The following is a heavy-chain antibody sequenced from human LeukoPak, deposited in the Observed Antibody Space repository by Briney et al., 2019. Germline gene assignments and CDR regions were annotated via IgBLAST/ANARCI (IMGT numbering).Heavy chain of an antibody. V-gene: IGHV1-8*01. CDR1: GYTFTRYD. Sequence: ASVKVSCKASGYTFTRYDINWVRQATGQGLEWMGWMNPNSGNTGYAQKFQGRITMTRNTSISTAYMELSSLRSEDTAVYYCAREWPDFWSGYFTYYYYYGMDVWGQGTTVTVSS. D-gene: IGHD3-3*01. CDR3: AREWPDFWSGYFTYYYYYGMDV. J-gene: IGHJ6*02. CDR2: MNPNSGNT.